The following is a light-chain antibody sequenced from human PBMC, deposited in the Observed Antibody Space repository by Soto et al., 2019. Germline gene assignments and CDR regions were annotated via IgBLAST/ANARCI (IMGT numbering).Light chain of an antibody. V-gene: IGKV3-20*01. CDR1: QSVSSSY. Sequence: EIVLTQSPGTLSLSPGERATLSCRASQSVSSSYLAWYQQKPGQAPRLLIYGASSRATGIPDRFSGSGSGTDFTLTISRLEPEDFAVYDCQQYWTFGQGTKVDIK. CDR2: GAS. J-gene: IGKJ1*01. CDR3: QQYWT.